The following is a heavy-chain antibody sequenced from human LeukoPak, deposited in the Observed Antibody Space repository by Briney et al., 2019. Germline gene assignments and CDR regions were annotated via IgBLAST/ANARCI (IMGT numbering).Heavy chain of an antibody. CDR1: GFTFDDYA. CDR3: AGTYYYDSSAYSYEY. Sequence: GGSLRLSCAASGFTFDDYAMHWVRQAPGKGLEWVSGISWNSGSIGYADSVKGRFTISRDNAKNSLYLQMNSLRAEDTAIYYCAGTYYYDSSAYSYEYWGQGTLVAVSS. D-gene: IGHD3-22*01. J-gene: IGHJ4*02. CDR2: ISWNSGSI. V-gene: IGHV3-9*01.